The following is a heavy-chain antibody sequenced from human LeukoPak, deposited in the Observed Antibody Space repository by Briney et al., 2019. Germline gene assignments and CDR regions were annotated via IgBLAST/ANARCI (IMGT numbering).Heavy chain of an antibody. CDR1: GFTFSSSA. Sequence: TGGSLGLSCAASGFTFSSSAMSWVRQAPGKRLEWVSAISNNGGYTYYADSVQGRFTISRDNSKSTLCLQMNSLRAEDTAVYYCAKQLGYCSDGSCYFPYWGQGTLVTVSS. J-gene: IGHJ4*02. D-gene: IGHD2-15*01. CDR3: AKQLGYCSDGSCYFPY. CDR2: ISNNGGYT. V-gene: IGHV3-23*01.